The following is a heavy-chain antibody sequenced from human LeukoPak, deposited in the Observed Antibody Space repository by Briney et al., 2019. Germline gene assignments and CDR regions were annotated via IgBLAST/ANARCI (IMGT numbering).Heavy chain of an antibody. V-gene: IGHV3-21*01. Sequence: GGSLRLSCAASGFTFSSYSMNWVRQAPGKGLEWVSSISSSSSYIYYADSVKGRFTISRDNAKNSLYLQMNSLRAEDTAVYYCARTEAYCGGDCYPIFDYWGQGTLVTVSS. CDR1: GFTFSSYS. D-gene: IGHD2-21*02. CDR2: ISSSSSYI. J-gene: IGHJ4*02. CDR3: ARTEAYCGGDCYPIFDY.